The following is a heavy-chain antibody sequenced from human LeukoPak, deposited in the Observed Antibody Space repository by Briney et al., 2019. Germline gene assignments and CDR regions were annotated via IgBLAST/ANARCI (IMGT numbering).Heavy chain of an antibody. Sequence: ASVKVSCKASGYTFTSYYTHWVRQAPGQGLEWMGIINPSGDSTTYAQKFQDRVTMTRDTSTSTVYMELGSLRFEDTAVYYCARDPSNSGTYYKVGAFDFWGQGTMVAVSS. CDR3: ARDPSNSGTYYKVGAFDF. V-gene: IGHV1-46*01. J-gene: IGHJ3*01. D-gene: IGHD1-26*01. CDR2: INPSGDST. CDR1: GYTFTSYY.